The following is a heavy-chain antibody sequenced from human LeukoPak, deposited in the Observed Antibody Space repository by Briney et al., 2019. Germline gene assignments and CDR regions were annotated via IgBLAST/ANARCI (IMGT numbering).Heavy chain of an antibody. V-gene: IGHV4-59*01. CDR1: GGSISSYY. D-gene: IGHD2-8*01. CDR3: ARDLNGYYGMDV. J-gene: IGHJ6*02. CDR2: ISYSGST. Sequence: SETLSLTCTVSGGSISSYYWSWIRQPPGKGLEWIGYISYSGSTNYNPSLKSRVTISVDTSKNQFSLKLTSVTAADTAVYYCARDLNGYYGMDVWGQGTTVTVSS.